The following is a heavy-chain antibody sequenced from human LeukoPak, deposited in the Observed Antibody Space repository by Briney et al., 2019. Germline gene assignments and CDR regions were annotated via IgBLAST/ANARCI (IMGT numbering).Heavy chain of an antibody. D-gene: IGHD6-13*01. V-gene: IGHV1-2*06. CDR2: INPYSGDT. CDR3: ARDQGSLTRSWYTGY. Sequence: ASVKVSCKXSGYTFTGYHIHWVRQAPGQGLEWMVRINPYSGDTNFSQKFQVRVTMTRDTSITTAYMDLSSLTPDDTAVYFCARDQGSLTRSWYTGYWGQGTQVTVSS. J-gene: IGHJ4*02. CDR1: GYTFTGYH.